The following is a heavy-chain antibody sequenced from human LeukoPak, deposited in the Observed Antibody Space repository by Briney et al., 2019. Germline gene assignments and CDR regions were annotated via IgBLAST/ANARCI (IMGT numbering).Heavy chain of an antibody. Sequence: GGSLRLSCAASGFTFSSSWMSWVRQAPGKGLEGVSSITGSGGSTYCADSVKGRFTISRDNSKSTLSLQMNSLRAEDTAIYYCATYRQVLLPFESWGQGTLVTVSS. D-gene: IGHD2-8*02. CDR1: GFTFSSSW. CDR3: ATYRQVLLPFES. CDR2: ITGSGGST. V-gene: IGHV3-23*01. J-gene: IGHJ4*02.